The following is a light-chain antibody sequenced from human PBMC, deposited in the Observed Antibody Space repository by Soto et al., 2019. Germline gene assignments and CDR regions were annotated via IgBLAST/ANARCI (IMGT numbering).Light chain of an antibody. CDR2: GAS. CDR3: QQHNTWAAWT. J-gene: IGKJ1*01. CDR1: QSVSSN. V-gene: IGKV3-15*01. Sequence: EIVMTQSPATLSVSPGERATLSCRASQSVSSNLAWYQQKPGQAPRLLMYGASTRAPGIPARFSGSGSGTEFTLTISSLPSEDFAVYYCQQHNTWAAWTVGQGTKGEIK.